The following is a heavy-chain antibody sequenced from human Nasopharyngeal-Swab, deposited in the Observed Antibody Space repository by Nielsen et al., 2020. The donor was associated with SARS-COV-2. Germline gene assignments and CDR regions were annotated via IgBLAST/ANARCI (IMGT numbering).Heavy chain of an antibody. D-gene: IGHD5-18*01. J-gene: IGHJ6*02. CDR3: AKALAAMDDYYYYGMDV. CDR1: GFTFSSYG. CDR2: ISYDGSNK. Sequence: GESLKISCAASGFTFSSYGMHWVRQAPGKGLEGVAVISYDGSNKYYADSVKGRFTISRDNSKNTLYLQMNSLRAEDTAVYYCAKALAAMDDYYYYGMDVWGQGTTVTVSS. V-gene: IGHV3-30*18.